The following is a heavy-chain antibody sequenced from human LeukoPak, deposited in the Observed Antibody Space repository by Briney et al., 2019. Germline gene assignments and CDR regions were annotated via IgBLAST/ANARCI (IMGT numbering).Heavy chain of an antibody. V-gene: IGHV1-24*01. CDR1: GYTLPELS. CDR2: FDPEDGET. CDR3: ATGPPRYCSGGSCAFDY. D-gene: IGHD2-15*01. Sequence: ASVKVSCKVSGYTLPELSMHWVRQAPGKGLEWMGGFDPEDGETIYAQKFQGRVTMTEDTSTDTAYMELSSLRSEDTAVYYCATGPPRYCSGGSCAFDYWGQGTLVTVSS. J-gene: IGHJ4*02.